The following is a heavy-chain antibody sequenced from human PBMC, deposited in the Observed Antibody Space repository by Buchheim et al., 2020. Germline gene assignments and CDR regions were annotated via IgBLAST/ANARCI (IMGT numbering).Heavy chain of an antibody. CDR1: GGSIGSGGYY. J-gene: IGHJ4*02. D-gene: IGHD2-21*02. CDR3: ASSRVVTAIDY. Sequence: QVQLQESGPGLVKPSQTLSLTCTVSGGSIGSGGYYWSWVRQHPGKGLEWIGYSYYSGSPYYNPSLKSRVTISVDKSNNQFSLKLSSVTAADTAVYYCASSRVVTAIDYWGQGTL. CDR2: SYYSGSP. V-gene: IGHV4-31*03.